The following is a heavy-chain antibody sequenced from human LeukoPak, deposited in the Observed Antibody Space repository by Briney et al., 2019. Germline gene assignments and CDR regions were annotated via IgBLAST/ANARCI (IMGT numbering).Heavy chain of an antibody. CDR3: ARGGLLWFGEEGWFDP. Sequence: ASVKVSCKASGYTFTSYDINWVRQAPGQGLEWMGIINPSGGSTSYAQKFQGRVTMTRDTSTSTVYMELSSLRSEDTAVYYCARGGLLWFGEEGWFDPWGQGTLVTVSS. V-gene: IGHV1-46*01. D-gene: IGHD3-10*01. CDR1: GYTFTSYD. CDR2: INPSGGST. J-gene: IGHJ5*02.